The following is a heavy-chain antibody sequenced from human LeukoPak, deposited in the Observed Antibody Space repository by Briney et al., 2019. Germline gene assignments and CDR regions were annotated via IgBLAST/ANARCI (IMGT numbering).Heavy chain of an antibody. Sequence: GGSLTLSCAASGFTFSSYAKSWVRQAPGKGLERVSAICGSDGRTYYADSVKGRFTISRDNSKNTLYLQMNSLRADDTAVYYCAKDLVSYDSSGYYYDAFDIWGQGTMVTVSS. CDR1: GFTFSSYA. J-gene: IGHJ3*02. V-gene: IGHV3-23*01. CDR2: ICGSDGRT. CDR3: AKDLVSYDSSGYYYDAFDI. D-gene: IGHD3-22*01.